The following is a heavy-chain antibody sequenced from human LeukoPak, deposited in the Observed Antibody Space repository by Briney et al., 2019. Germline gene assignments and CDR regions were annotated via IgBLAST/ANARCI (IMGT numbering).Heavy chain of an antibody. J-gene: IGHJ4*02. CDR1: GYTFTSYG. CDR2: ISAYNCNT. CDR3: ARGHLTMVRRSCLRYFDY. Sequence: GASVTVSYKASGYTFTSYGISWVRQAPGQGREWVGWISAYNCNTNYAQKLQGRVTMTTDTSTSTAYKELRSLRSDDTAVYYCARGHLTMVRRSCLRYFDYWGQGTLVTVSS. V-gene: IGHV1-18*04. D-gene: IGHD3-10*01.